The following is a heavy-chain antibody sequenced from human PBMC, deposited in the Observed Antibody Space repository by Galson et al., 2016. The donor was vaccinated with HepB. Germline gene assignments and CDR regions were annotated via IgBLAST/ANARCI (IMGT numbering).Heavy chain of an antibody. CDR2: LVVGSGNT. Sequence: SVKVSCKASGFTFSSPAVQWVRQARGQRLEWIGWLVVGSGNTNYAQKFQDRVPITRDLSTSTAHMALSSLRSEDTAVYYCAADTTGGFDSGGLCWFDHWGQGTLITVSS. D-gene: IGHD3-22*01. J-gene: IGHJ5*02. V-gene: IGHV1-58*01. CDR3: AADTTGGFDSGGLCWFDH. CDR1: GFTFSSPA.